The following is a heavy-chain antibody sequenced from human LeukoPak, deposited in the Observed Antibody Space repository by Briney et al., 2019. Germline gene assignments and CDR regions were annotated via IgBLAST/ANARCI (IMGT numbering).Heavy chain of an antibody. CDR2: ISHTGGT. CDR1: GGSFSDYS. D-gene: IGHD6-13*01. J-gene: IGHJ4*02. Sequence: PSETLSLTCAVHGGSFSDYSWTWLRQSPGKGLEWIGEISHTGGTNYKPSLNSRVTISVDTSKEQISLNLTSVTVADTAVYYCARVRGVAAGTDYWGQGTLVTVSS. CDR3: ARVRGVAAGTDY. V-gene: IGHV4-34*01.